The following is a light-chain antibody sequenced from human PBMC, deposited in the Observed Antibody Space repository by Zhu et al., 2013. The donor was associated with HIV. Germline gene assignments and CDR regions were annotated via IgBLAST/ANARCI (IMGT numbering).Light chain of an antibody. CDR1: QSISSW. CDR3: QQYNRGFT. CDR2: KAS. Sequence: DIQMTQSPSTLSASVGDRVTITCRASQSISSWLAWYQQKPGKAPKLLIYKASSLESGVPSRFSGSGSGTEFTLTISSLQPDDFATYYCQQYNRGFTFGPGTKVD. V-gene: IGKV1-5*03. J-gene: IGKJ3*01.